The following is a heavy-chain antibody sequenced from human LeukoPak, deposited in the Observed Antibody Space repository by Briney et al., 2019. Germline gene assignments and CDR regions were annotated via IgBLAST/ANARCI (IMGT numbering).Heavy chain of an antibody. V-gene: IGHV3-66*02. CDR3: ARGITIFGVVIGGFDY. Sequence: GGSLRLSCAASGFTVSSNYMSWVRQAPGKGLEWVSVIYSGGSTYYADSVKGRFTISRDNSKNALYLQMNSLRAEDTAVYYCARGITIFGVVIGGFDYWGQGTLVTVSS. CDR1: GFTVSSNY. CDR2: IYSGGST. D-gene: IGHD3-3*01. J-gene: IGHJ4*02.